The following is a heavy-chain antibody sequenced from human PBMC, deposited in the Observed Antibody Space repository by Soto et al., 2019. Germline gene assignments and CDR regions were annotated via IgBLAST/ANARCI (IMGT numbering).Heavy chain of an antibody. CDR3: ARTHQTTVVTPYWFDP. D-gene: IGHD4-17*01. J-gene: IGHJ5*02. CDR1: GGSISSGGYY. V-gene: IGHV4-31*03. CDR2: IYYSGST. Sequence: SETLSLTCTVSGGSISSGGYYWSWIRQHPGKGLEWIGYIYYSGSTYYNPSLKSRVTISVDTSKNQFSLKLSSVTAADTAVYYCARTHQTTVVTPYWFDPWGQGTLVTVSS.